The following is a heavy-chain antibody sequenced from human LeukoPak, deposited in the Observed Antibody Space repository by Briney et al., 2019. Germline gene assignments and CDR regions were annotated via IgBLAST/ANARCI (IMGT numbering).Heavy chain of an antibody. Sequence: ASVNVSCMASGFTFTSSAMQWVRQARGQRLEWIGWIVVGSGNTNYAQKFQERVTITRDMSTSTAYMELSSLRSEDTAVYYCAAAPSIAARPDLMNYFDYWGQGTLVTVSS. CDR2: IVVGSGNT. CDR3: AAAPSIAARPDLMNYFDY. CDR1: GFTFTSSA. V-gene: IGHV1-58*02. J-gene: IGHJ4*02. D-gene: IGHD6-6*01.